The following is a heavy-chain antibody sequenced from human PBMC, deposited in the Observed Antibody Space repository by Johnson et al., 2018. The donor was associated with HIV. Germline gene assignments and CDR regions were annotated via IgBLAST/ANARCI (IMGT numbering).Heavy chain of an antibody. D-gene: IGHD3-16*01. CDR3: GRDWGRFGQLGGDAFDI. CDR1: GFTFSDYY. CDR2: INWNGGST. J-gene: IGHJ3*02. Sequence: VQLVESGGGLVKPGGSLRLSCAASGFTFSDYYMSWIRQAPGKGLEWVAGINWNGGSTSYADSVKGRFTISRDNAKNSLYLQMNSLRAEDTALYYCGRDWGRFGQLGGDAFDIWGQGTTVTVSS. V-gene: IGHV3-20*04.